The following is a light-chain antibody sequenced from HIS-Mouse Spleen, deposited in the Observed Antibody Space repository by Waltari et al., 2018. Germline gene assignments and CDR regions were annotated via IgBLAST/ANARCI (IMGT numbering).Light chain of an antibody. CDR1: NIGSKS. Sequence: SYVLTQPPSVSVAPGQTARITCGGNNIGSKSVHWYQQKPGQAPVLVGYDHSARPSGIPERFSGSNSGNTATLTISGVEAGDEADYYCQVWDSSSDPVVFGGGTKLTVL. CDR2: DHS. CDR3: QVWDSSSDPVV. V-gene: IGLV3-21*02. J-gene: IGLJ2*01.